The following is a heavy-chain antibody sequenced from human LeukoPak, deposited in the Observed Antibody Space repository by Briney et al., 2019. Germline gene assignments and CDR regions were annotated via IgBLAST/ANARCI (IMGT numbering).Heavy chain of an antibody. CDR2: ISSTGYI. CDR3: ARSEWELLYYFDY. D-gene: IGHD3-10*01. CDR1: GFTFSNYN. J-gene: IGHJ4*02. Sequence: GGSLRLSCAASGFTFSNYNMNWVRQAPGKGLDWVSSISSTGYIFYADSVKGRFTISRDNAENSLYLQMISLRAEDTAVYYCARSEWELLYYFDYWGQGTLVTVSS. V-gene: IGHV3-21*01.